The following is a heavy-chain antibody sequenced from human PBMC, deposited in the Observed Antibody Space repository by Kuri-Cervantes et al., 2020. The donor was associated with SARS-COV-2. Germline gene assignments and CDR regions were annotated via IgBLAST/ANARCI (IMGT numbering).Heavy chain of an antibody. CDR2: INPNSGGT. J-gene: IGHJ3*02. CDR3: ARSTPFRRLLVISQGGAFDI. Sequence: ASVKVSCKASGYTFTGYYMHWVRQAPGQGPEWMGWINPNSGGTNYEQKFQGWVTVTRDTSITGYMELRRLRSDDTAVYYCARSTPFRRLLVISQGGAFDIWGQGTMVTVSS. D-gene: IGHD3-9*01. V-gene: IGHV1-2*04. CDR1: GYTFTGYY.